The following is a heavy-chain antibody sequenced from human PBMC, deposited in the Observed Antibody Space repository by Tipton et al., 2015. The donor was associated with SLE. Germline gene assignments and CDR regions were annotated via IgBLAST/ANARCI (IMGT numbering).Heavy chain of an antibody. V-gene: IGHV6-1*01. J-gene: IGHJ4*02. Sequence: PSRGLEWLGKTYYRSKWYNDYAVSVKSRITINPDTSKNQFSLQLNSVTPEDTAVYYCARDSSSCPDYWGQGTLVTVSS. CDR3: ARDSSSCPDY. CDR2: TYYRSKWYN. D-gene: IGHD6-13*01.